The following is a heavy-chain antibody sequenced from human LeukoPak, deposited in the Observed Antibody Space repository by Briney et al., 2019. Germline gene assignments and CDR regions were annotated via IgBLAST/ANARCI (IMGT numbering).Heavy chain of an antibody. CDR3: ARSPLYYGSGDYYYYYYMDV. Sequence: SETLSLTCTVSGGSISSYYWSWIRQPPGKGLEWIGYIYYSGSTNYNPPLKSRVTISVDTSKNQFSLKLSSVTAADTAVYYCARSPLYYGSGDYYYYYYMDVWGKGTTVTVSS. V-gene: IGHV4-59*01. CDR1: GGSISSYY. CDR2: IYYSGST. D-gene: IGHD3-10*01. J-gene: IGHJ6*03.